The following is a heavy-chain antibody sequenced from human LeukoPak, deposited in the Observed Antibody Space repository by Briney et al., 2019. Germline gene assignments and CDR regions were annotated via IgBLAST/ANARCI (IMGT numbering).Heavy chain of an antibody. Sequence: PSETLSLTCTVSGGSISSYYWSWIRQPAGKGLEWIGRIYTSGSTNYNPSLKSRVTMSVDTSKNQFSLKLSSVTAADTAVYYCARDLRHCSGGSCYSNWFDPWGQGTLVTVSS. CDR2: IYTSGST. CDR3: ARDLRHCSGGSCYSNWFDP. V-gene: IGHV4-4*07. D-gene: IGHD2-15*01. J-gene: IGHJ5*02. CDR1: GGSISSYY.